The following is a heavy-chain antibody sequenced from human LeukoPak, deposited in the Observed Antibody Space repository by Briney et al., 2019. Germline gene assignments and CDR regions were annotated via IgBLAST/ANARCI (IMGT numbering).Heavy chain of an antibody. V-gene: IGHV3-23*01. J-gene: IGHJ4*02. Sequence: GGSLRLSCAASGFTVSSNYMSWVRQAPGKGLEWVSVISGSGGSTYYADSVKGRFTISRDNSKNTLYLQMNSLRAEGTAVYYCAKGGERYYDILTGYDYFDYWGQGTLVTVSS. CDR3: AKGGERYYDILTGYDYFDY. CDR1: GFTVSSNY. D-gene: IGHD3-9*01. CDR2: ISGSGGST.